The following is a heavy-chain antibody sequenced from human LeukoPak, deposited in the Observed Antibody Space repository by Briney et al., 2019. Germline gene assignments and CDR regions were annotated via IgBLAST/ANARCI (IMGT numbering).Heavy chain of an antibody. D-gene: IGHD5-18*01. CDR2: ISGNGGST. J-gene: IGHJ4*02. V-gene: IGHV3-23*01. CDR3: AKVSRESIQLWLSFDY. Sequence: PGGSLRLSCAASGFTFSSYEMNWVRQAPGKGLEWVSAISGNGGSTYYADSVKGRFTISRDNSKNTLYLQMNSLRAEDTAVYYCAKVSRESIQLWLSFDYWGQGTLVTVSS. CDR1: GFTFSSYE.